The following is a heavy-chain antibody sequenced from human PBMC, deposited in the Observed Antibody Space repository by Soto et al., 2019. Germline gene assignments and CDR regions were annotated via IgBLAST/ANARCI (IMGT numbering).Heavy chain of an antibody. V-gene: IGHV1-69*13. CDR2: IVPIYRTA. D-gene: IGHD6-13*01. CDR1: GSTFSSYR. J-gene: IGHJ4*02. Sequence: SVKVSGKASGSTFSSYRINWVRQAPGQGLEWVGGIVPIYRTADYAQKFQGRVTITADESARIYYMALRSLKSQDTAGYDFVTDTAPKLSSSWGQGNLVTVSS. CDR3: VTDTAPKLSSS.